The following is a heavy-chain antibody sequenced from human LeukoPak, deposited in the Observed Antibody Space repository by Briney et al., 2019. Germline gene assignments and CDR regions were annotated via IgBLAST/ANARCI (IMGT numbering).Heavy chain of an antibody. D-gene: IGHD5-24*01. V-gene: IGHV4-38-2*01. J-gene: IGHJ4*02. CDR3: ARRGDGYNFGIYDY. CDR1: GYSISSGYY. CDR2: IYHSGST. Sequence: SETLPLTCVVSGYSISSGYYWGWIRQPPGKGLEWIGSIYHSGSTYYNPSLKSRVTISVDTSKNQFSLKLSSVTAADTAVYYCARRGDGYNFGIYDYWGQGTLVTVSS.